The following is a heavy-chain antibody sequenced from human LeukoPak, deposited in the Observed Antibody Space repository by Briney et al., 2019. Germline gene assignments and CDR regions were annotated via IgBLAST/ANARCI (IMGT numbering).Heavy chain of an antibody. J-gene: IGHJ5*02. CDR3: ARGSDYDFWSGDRNWFDP. V-gene: IGHV1-8*03. CDR1: GYTFTSYD. CDR2: MNPKSGDT. D-gene: IGHD3-3*01. Sequence: GASVKVSCKASGYTFTSYDINWVRQATGQGVEWMGWMNPKSGDTGYAQKFQGRVTITRNTSISTAYMELSSLRSEDTAVYYCARGSDYDFWSGDRNWFDPWGQGTLVTVSS.